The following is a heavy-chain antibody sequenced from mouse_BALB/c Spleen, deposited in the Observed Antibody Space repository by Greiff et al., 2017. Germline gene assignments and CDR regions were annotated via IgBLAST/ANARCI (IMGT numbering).Heavy chain of an antibody. CDR2: ISSGGGST. J-gene: IGHJ4*01. Sequence: EVKVVESGGGLVKPGGSLKLSCAASGFAFSSYDMSWVRQTPEKRLEWVAYISSGGGSTYYPDTVKGRFTISRDNAKNTLYLQMSSLKSEDTAMYYCARHPYGNYVYAMDYWGQGTSVTVSS. CDR1: GFAFSSYD. D-gene: IGHD2-1*01. V-gene: IGHV5-12-1*01. CDR3: ARHPYGNYVYAMDY.